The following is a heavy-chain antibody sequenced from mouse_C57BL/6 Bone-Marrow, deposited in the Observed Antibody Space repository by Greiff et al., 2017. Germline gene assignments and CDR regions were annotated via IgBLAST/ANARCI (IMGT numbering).Heavy chain of an antibody. Sequence: EVKLVESGGGLVQPGGSLKLSCAASGFTFSDYYMYWVRQTPEKRLEWVAYISNGGGSPYYPDTVKGRFPISTDNAKNTLYLQMSRLKSEDTAMYYCARLYYYGSPRYFDVWGTGTTVTVSS. J-gene: IGHJ1*03. CDR1: GFTFSDYY. CDR2: ISNGGGSP. CDR3: ARLYYYGSPRYFDV. D-gene: IGHD1-1*01. V-gene: IGHV5-12*01.